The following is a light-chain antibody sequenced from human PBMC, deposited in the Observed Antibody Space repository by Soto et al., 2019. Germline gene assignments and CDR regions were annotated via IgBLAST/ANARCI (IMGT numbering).Light chain of an antibody. CDR1: QDISNS. V-gene: IGKV1-33*01. CDR2: DAY. J-gene: IGKJ3*01. Sequence: DIKMTQSPSSLSASVGDRVTISCQASQDISNSLNWYQQKPGKAPELLIYDAYKLETGVPSRFSGSGTGIDFTLTISSLQPEDIATYYCQHYNNLPPTFGPGTNVDIK. CDR3: QHYNNLPPT.